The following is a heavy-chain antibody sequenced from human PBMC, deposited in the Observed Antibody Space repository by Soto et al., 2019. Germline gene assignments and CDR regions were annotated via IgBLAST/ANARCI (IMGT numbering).Heavy chain of an antibody. CDR2: IGSDGRST. Sequence: PGGSLRLSCAASGFTFSSYGMHWVRQAPGKGLEWVSRIGSDGRSTNYADSVKGRFTVSRDNAKSTLYLQMNSLRAEDTAVYYCARDASNSVDSWGQGTLVTVSS. CDR1: GFTFSSYG. J-gene: IGHJ4*02. V-gene: IGHV3-74*01. CDR3: ARDASNSVDS. D-gene: IGHD4-4*01.